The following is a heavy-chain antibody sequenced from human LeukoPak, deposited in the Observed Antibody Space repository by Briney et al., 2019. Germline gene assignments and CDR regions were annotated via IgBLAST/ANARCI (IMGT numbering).Heavy chain of an antibody. Sequence: GGSLRLSCAASGFTFSSYAMSWVRQAPGKGLEWVSHINNNGGSTSYADSVKGRFTFSRDNSKNTLYVQLNSLRAEDTAVYYCAKPHTPYCSGATCYLFDFWGQGTLVTVSS. V-gene: IGHV3-23*05. CDR1: GFTFSSYA. CDR3: AKPHTPYCSGATCYLFDF. J-gene: IGHJ4*02. CDR2: INNNGGST. D-gene: IGHD2-15*01.